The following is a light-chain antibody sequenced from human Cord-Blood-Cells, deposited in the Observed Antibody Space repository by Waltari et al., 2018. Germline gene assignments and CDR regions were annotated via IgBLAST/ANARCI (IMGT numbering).Light chain of an antibody. CDR1: QSLLYSSNNKNY. CDR2: WAS. J-gene: IGKJ1*01. CDR3: QQYYSTPWT. Sequence: DIVMTQSPYSLAVSLGERATINCKSIQSLLYSSNNKNYLAWYQQKPGQPPKLLIYWASTRESGVPDRFSGSGSGTDFTLTISSLQAEDVAVYYCQQYYSTPWTFGQGTKVEIK. V-gene: IGKV4-1*01.